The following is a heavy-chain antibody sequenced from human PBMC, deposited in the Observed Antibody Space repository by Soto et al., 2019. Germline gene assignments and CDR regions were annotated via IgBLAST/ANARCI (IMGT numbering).Heavy chain of an antibody. CDR1: GYTLTELS. Sequence: QVQLVQSGAEVKKPGASVKVSCKVSGYTLTELSMHWVRPAPGKGLEWMGGFDPEDGETIYAQKFQGRVTMTEDTSTDTAYMELRSLRSEDTAVYYCATALHRTPNSLYGMDVWGQGTTVTVSS. CDR3: ATALHRTPNSLYGMDV. J-gene: IGHJ6*02. V-gene: IGHV1-24*01. D-gene: IGHD1-1*01. CDR2: FDPEDGET.